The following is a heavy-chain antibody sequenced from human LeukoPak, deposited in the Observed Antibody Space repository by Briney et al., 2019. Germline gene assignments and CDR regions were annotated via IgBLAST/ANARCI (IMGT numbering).Heavy chain of an antibody. CDR2: IVSHGGST. Sequence: GGSLRLSCAASGFTFSGYTLHWVRQAPGKGLEYVSAIVSHGGSTHYADSVKGRFTVSRDNSKNTLYLQMDSLRAEDMAVYYCARITMGATSANFYYYFLDAWGKGTTVTVSS. J-gene: IGHJ6*03. V-gene: IGHV3-64*02. CDR1: GFTFSGYT. D-gene: IGHD3-3*01. CDR3: ARITMGATSANFYYYFLDA.